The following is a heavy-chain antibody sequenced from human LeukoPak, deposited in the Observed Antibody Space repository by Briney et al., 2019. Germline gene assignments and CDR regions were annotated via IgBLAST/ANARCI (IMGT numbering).Heavy chain of an antibody. V-gene: IGHV1-2*02. D-gene: IGHD6-19*01. CDR1: GYSLSGYS. CDR3: ARELYVAVAAPVGVLDY. Sequence: ASVKVSCKASGYSLSGYSIHWVRQAPGQGLEWMGCMGCISPNSGDTNYAQKFQGRVTVTRDTSINTAYMELSRLRSDDTAVYYCARELYVAVAAPVGVLDYWGQGTLVTVSS. J-gene: IGHJ4*02. CDR2: MGCISPNSGDT.